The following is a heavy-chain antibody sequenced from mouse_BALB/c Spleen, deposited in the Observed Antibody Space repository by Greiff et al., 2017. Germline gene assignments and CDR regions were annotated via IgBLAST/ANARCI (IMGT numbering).Heavy chain of an antibody. J-gene: IGHJ2*01. CDR3: AREGDSSGYVGRY. V-gene: IGHV2-9*02. D-gene: IGHD3-2*01. Sequence: VQVVESGPGLVAPSQSLSITCTVSGFSLTSYGVHWVRQPPGKGLEWLGVIWAGGSTNYNSALMSRLSISKDNSKSQVFLKMNSLQTDDTAMYYCAREGDSSGYVGRYWGQGTTLTVSS. CDR2: IWAGGST. CDR1: GFSLTSYG.